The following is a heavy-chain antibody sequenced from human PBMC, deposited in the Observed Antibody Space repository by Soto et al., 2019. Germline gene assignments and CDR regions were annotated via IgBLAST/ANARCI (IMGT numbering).Heavy chain of an antibody. CDR1: GGTFSSYA. Sequence: SVKVSCKASGGTFSSYAISWVRQAPGQGLEWMGGIIPIFGTANYAQKFQGRVTITADESTSTAYMELSSLRSEDTAVYYCARGEGGSGSGSYYYYGMDVWGQGTTVTAP. D-gene: IGHD1-26*01. V-gene: IGHV1-69*13. CDR3: ARGEGGSGSGSYYYYGMDV. CDR2: IIPIFGTA. J-gene: IGHJ6*02.